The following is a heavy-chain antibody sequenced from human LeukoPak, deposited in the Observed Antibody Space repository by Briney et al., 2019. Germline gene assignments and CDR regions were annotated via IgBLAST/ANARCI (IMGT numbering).Heavy chain of an antibody. V-gene: IGHV3-48*01. CDR2: ISSSSSTI. D-gene: IGHD3-10*01. J-gene: IGHJ4*02. Sequence: PGGSLRLSCVVSGFTFSSYGMHWVRQAPGKGLEWVSYISSSSSTIYYADSVKGRFTISRDNAKNSLYLQMNSLRAEDTAVYYCARDRGPYYGSGSYYLDYWGQGTLVTVSS. CDR1: GFTFSSYG. CDR3: ARDRGPYYGSGSYYLDY.